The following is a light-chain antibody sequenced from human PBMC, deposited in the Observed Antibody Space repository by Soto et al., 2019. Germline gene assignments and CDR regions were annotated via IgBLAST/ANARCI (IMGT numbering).Light chain of an antibody. J-gene: IGKJ1*01. Sequence: ETVLTQSPGTLSFSPGERATLSCRASQSVSSSYLSWYQQKPGHAPRLLIYAASSRATGMPDRFSGSGSGTDFTITIRRLEPEDFAVYYCQQYGGSPRTFGQGTKVEIK. CDR2: AAS. CDR3: QQYGGSPRT. V-gene: IGKV3-20*01. CDR1: QSVSSSY.